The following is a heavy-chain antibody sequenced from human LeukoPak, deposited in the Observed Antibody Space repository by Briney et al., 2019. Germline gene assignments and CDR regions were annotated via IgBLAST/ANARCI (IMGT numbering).Heavy chain of an antibody. CDR3: ARGGDYGSGSYYRN. CDR1: GGSISSYY. CDR2: IYYSGST. J-gene: IGHJ4*02. Sequence: PSETLSLTCTVSGGSISSYYWSWIRQPPGEGLEWIGYIYYSGSTNYNPSLKSRVTISVDTSKNQFSLKLSSVTAADTAVYYCARGGDYGSGSYYRNWGQGTLVTVSS. V-gene: IGHV4-59*01. D-gene: IGHD3-10*01.